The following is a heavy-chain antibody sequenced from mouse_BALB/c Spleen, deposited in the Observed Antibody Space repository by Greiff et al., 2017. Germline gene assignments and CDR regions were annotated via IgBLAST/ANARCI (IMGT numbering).Heavy chain of an antibody. CDR2: ISSGGSYT. CDR1: GFTFSSYA. D-gene: IGHD1-1*01. Sequence: EVKLVESGGGLVKPGGSLKLSCAASGFTFSSYAMSWVRQTPEKRLEWVATISSGGSYTYYPDSVKGRFTISRDNAKNTLYLQMSSLRSEDTAMYYCARHITTVVAPYAMDYWGQGTSVTVSS. CDR3: ARHITTVVAPYAMDY. V-gene: IGHV5-9-3*01. J-gene: IGHJ4*01.